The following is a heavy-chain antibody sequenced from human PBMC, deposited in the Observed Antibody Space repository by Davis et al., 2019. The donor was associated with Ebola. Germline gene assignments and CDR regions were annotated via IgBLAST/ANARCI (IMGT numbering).Heavy chain of an antibody. V-gene: IGHV3-30*03. J-gene: IGHJ4*02. CDR2: ISYDGSNK. CDR1: GLPFSVYF. D-gene: IGHD2-15*01. Sequence: GESLKISCGVSGLPFSVYFMDWVRLTPGRGLEWVAVISYDGSNKYYADSVKGRFTISRDNSKNTLYLQMNSLRAEDTAVYYCARSGRLDYWGQGTLVTVSS. CDR3: ARSGRLDY.